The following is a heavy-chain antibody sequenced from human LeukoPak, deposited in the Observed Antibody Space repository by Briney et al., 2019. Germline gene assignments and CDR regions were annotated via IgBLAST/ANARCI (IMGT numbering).Heavy chain of an antibody. V-gene: IGHV1-2*02. Sequence: ASVKVSCKASGYTFTGYYMYWMRQAPGQGLEWMGWINPYSGDTNYAQTFQGRVTMTRDTSISTAYIELSRLRSDDTAVYYCARASRYCSSTNCYLVYWGQGTLVTVSS. J-gene: IGHJ4*02. CDR1: GYTFTGYY. CDR3: ARASRYCSSTNCYLVY. CDR2: INPYSGDT. D-gene: IGHD2-2*01.